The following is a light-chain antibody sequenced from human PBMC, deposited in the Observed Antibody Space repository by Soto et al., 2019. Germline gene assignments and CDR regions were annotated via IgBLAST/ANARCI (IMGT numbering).Light chain of an antibody. Sequence: QSVLTQPASVSGSPGQSITFSCTGTSSDVGSSNLVSWYQQHPGKAPKLLIYEVSKRPSGVSNRFSGSKSGNTASLTISGLQAEDEADYSCCSYAGSSTHVFRTGTKVTVL. J-gene: IGLJ1*01. CDR3: CSYAGSSTHV. CDR2: EVS. CDR1: SSDVGSSNL. V-gene: IGLV2-23*02.